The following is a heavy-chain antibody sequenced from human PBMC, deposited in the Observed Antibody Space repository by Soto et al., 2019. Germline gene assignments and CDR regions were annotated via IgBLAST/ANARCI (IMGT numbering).Heavy chain of an antibody. CDR2: IIPILGIA. CDR1: GGTFSSYT. V-gene: IGHV1-69*08. CDR3: AREDCSSTSCYYYFDY. J-gene: IGHJ4*02. Sequence: QVQLVQSGAEVKKPGSSVKVSCKASGGTFSSYTINWVRQAPGQGLEWMGRIIPILGIANYAQKFQDRVTITADKSTSTAYMELSSLRSEDTAVYYCAREDCSSTSCYYYFDYWGQGPLVTVSS. D-gene: IGHD2-2*01.